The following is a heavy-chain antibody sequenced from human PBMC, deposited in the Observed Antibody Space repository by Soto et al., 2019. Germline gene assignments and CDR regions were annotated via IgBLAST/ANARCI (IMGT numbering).Heavy chain of an antibody. V-gene: IGHV1-18*01. CDR2: ISAYNGNT. Sequence: ASVKVSCKASGYTFTSYGISWVRQAPGQGLEWMGWISAYNGNTNYAQKLQGRVTMTTDTSTSTAYMELRSLRSDDTAVYYCARELLPAAVEARGDFDIWCQGTMVNVSS. CDR3: ARELLPAAVEARGDFDI. D-gene: IGHD2-2*01. J-gene: IGHJ3*02. CDR1: GYTFTSYG.